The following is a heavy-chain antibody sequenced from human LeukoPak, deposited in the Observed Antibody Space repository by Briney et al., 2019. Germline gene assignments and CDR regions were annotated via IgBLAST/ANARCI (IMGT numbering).Heavy chain of an antibody. J-gene: IGHJ4*02. D-gene: IGHD3-10*01. CDR3: ARAGEVWFGELRVSPFDY. CDR1: GGTFSSYA. V-gene: IGHV1-69*05. Sequence: ASVKVSCKASGGTFSSYAISWVRQAPGQGLEWMGRVIPIFGTANYAQKFQGRVTITTDESTSTPYMELSSLRSEDTAVYYCARAGEVWFGELRVSPFDYWGQGTLVTVSS. CDR2: VIPIFGTA.